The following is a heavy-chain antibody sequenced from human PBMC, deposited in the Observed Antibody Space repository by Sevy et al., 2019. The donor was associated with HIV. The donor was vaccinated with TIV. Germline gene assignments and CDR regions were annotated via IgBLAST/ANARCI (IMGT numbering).Heavy chain of an antibody. V-gene: IGHV4-4*02. CDR1: GVSISSGSW. D-gene: IGHD3-10*01. CDR2: MFHSGST. Sequence: SETLSLTCAVSGVSISSGSWWSWVRQPPGKGLEWIGEMFHSGSTNYNPSLRSRVTMSIDKSKNQFSLKLSSVTAADTAVYYCAREAGSGTYYRPLHYFDLWGRGTLVTVSS. CDR3: AREAGSGTYYRPLHYFDL. J-gene: IGHJ2*01.